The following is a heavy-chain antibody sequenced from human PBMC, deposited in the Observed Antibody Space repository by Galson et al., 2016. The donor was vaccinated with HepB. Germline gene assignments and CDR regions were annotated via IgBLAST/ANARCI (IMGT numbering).Heavy chain of an antibody. D-gene: IGHD2-15*01. Sequence: SLRLSCAASGFTFSTAWMSWVRQAPGKGLEWLGRIKRKTDGGTTDYAAPVKGRFTISRDDSKNTVYLQMNSRRSEDTAVYFCTTDACVVVVPAQAWGQGILVTVSS. CDR2: IKRKTDGGTT. CDR3: TTDACVVVVPAQA. CDR1: GFTFSTAW. V-gene: IGHV3-15*01. J-gene: IGHJ5*02.